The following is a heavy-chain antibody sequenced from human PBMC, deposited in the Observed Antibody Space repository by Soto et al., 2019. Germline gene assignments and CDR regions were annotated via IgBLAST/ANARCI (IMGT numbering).Heavy chain of an antibody. J-gene: IGHJ6*02. CDR1: GYTFTSYD. D-gene: IGHD3-9*01. V-gene: IGHV1-69*13. Sequence: SVKVSCKASGYTFTSYDISWVRQAPGQGLEWMGGIIPIFGTANYAQKFQGRVTITADESTSTAYMELSSLRSEDTAVYYCARVYDILTGYYKDPYYYYYGMDVWGQGTTVTVSS. CDR3: ARVYDILTGYYKDPYYYYYGMDV. CDR2: IIPIFGTA.